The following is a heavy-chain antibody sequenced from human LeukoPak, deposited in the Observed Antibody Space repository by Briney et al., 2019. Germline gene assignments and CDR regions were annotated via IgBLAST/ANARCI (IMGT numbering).Heavy chain of an antibody. CDR1: GYTFTGYY. Sequence: SVKVSCKASGYTFTGYYMHWVRQAPGQGLEWMGRIIPILGIANYAQKFQGRVTITADKSTSTAYMELSSLRSEDTAVYYCARDQGHIVVVTAVGPFDPWGQGTLVTVSS. J-gene: IGHJ5*02. D-gene: IGHD2-21*02. CDR2: IIPILGIA. V-gene: IGHV1-69*04. CDR3: ARDQGHIVVVTAVGPFDP.